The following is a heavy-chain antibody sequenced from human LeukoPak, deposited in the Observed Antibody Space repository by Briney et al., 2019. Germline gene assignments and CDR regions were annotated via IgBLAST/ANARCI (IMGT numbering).Heavy chain of an antibody. J-gene: IGHJ4*02. V-gene: IGHV4-59*01. CDR1: GGSISSYY. CDR2: FYYSGST. Sequence: PSETLSLTCTVSGGSISSYYWSWIRQPPGEGLEWIGYFYYSGSTNYNPSLKSRVTISVDTSKNQFSLKLSSLTAADTAVYYCAREAVTMVRGVTSYYFDYWGQGTLVTVSS. CDR3: AREAVTMVRGVTSYYFDY. D-gene: IGHD3-10*01.